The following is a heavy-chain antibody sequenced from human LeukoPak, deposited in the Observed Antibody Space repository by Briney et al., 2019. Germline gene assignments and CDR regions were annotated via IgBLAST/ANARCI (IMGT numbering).Heavy chain of an antibody. Sequence: PGGSLRLSCAASGFTFSSYAMSWVRQAPGKGLGWVSAISGSGGSTYYADSVKGRFTISRDNSKNTLYLQMNSLRAEDTAVYYCAKDSRGALIVGAYFDYWGQGTLVTVSS. CDR3: AKDSRGALIVGAYFDY. V-gene: IGHV3-23*01. J-gene: IGHJ4*02. CDR2: ISGSGGST. CDR1: GFTFSSYA. D-gene: IGHD1-26*01.